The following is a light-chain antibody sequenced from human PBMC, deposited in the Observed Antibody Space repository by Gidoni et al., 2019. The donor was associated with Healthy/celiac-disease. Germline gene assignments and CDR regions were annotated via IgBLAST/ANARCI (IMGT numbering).Light chain of an antibody. J-gene: IGKJ2*01. V-gene: IGKV3-15*01. CDR3: QQYNTWPPST. Sequence: IVMTQSPATLSVSLGERATLSCRASQSVSSNLAWYQQKPGQAPRLLIYGAATRAAGIPARFSGSGSGAEFTLTISSLQYEDFAVYYCQQYNTWPPSTFGQXTKLEIK. CDR2: GAA. CDR1: QSVSSN.